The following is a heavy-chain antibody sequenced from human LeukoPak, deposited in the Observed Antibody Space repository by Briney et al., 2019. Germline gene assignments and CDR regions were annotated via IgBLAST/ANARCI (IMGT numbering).Heavy chain of an antibody. CDR1: GYTFTTYD. V-gene: IGHV1-8*01. CDR2: MNPNSGNT. Sequence: ASVKVSCKASGYTFTTYDINWVRQATGQGLEWMGWMNPNSGNTGYAQRFQGRVTMTRSTSITTAYMELSSLRSDDAAVYYCAIDVTGAAPYDIWGQGTLVTVSS. J-gene: IGHJ4*02. CDR3: AIDVTGAAPYDI. D-gene: IGHD2-21*02.